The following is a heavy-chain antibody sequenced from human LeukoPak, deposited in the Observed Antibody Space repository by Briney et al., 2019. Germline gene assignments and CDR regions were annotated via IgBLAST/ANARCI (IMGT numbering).Heavy chain of an antibody. CDR3: ARHFDY. Sequence: SETLSLTCAVSGVSISSGSYDWGWVRQPPGKGLEWIGSIHTSGSTDYNPSLKSRVTISVDTSKNQFSLKMSSVTAADTGVYYCARHFDYWGQGTLVTVSS. CDR2: IHTSGST. J-gene: IGHJ4*02. CDR1: GVSISSGSYD. V-gene: IGHV4-39*01.